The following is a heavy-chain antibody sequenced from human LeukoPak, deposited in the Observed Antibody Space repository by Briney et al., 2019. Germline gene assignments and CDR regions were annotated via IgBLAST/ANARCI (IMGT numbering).Heavy chain of an antibody. CDR3: AREGWIQLWPTDAFGI. Sequence: SETLSLTCTVSGGSISSYYWSWIRQPAGKGLEWIGRIYTSGSTNYNPSLKSRVTMSVDTSKNQFSLKLSSVTAADTAVYYCAREGWIQLWPTDAFGIWGQGTMVTVSS. J-gene: IGHJ3*02. CDR1: GGSISSYY. D-gene: IGHD5-18*01. V-gene: IGHV4-4*07. CDR2: IYTSGST.